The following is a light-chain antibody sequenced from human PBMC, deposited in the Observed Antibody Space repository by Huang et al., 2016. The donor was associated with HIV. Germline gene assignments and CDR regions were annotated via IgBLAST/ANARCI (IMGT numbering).Light chain of an antibody. CDR2: LGS. CDR3: MQALQTPYT. V-gene: IGKV2-28*01. J-gene: IGKJ2*01. Sequence: EIVMTQSPLSLPVTAGEPASISCRSSLSLLHNNEHNYLEWYLQKPGQSPQLLFYLGSYRASGVPDRFSGSGSGTEFILEISRVEAEDVGVYYCMQALQTPYTFGQGTKLEI. CDR1: LSLLHNNEHNY.